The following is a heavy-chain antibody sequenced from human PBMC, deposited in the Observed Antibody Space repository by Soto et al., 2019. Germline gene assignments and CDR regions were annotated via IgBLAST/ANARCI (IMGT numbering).Heavy chain of an antibody. CDR3: ARDGYNRGGFDY. D-gene: IGHD3-10*01. Sequence: QVQLVESGGGVVPPGGSLRVSCVASGFTFSSYNMHWVRQAPGEGLEWVAVISFDGDNTFYADSVKGRFTISRDISRDTLYLQMSSLRDEDTAIYYCARDGYNRGGFDYWGQGTLVTVSS. CDR2: ISFDGDNT. CDR1: GFTFSSYN. V-gene: IGHV3-30-3*01. J-gene: IGHJ4*02.